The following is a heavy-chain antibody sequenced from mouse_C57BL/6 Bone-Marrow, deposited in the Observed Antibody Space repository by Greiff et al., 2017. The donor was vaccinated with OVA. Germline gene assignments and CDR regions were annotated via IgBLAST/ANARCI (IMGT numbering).Heavy chain of an antibody. CDR2: IHPNSGST. V-gene: IGHV1-64*01. CDR1: GYTFTSYW. J-gene: IGHJ2*01. CDR3: ARWGLIYCYGSTLYYFDY. Sequence: QVQLQQPGAELVKPGASVKLSCKASGYTFTSYWMHWVKQRPGQGLEWIGMIHPNSGSTNYNEKFKSKATLTVDKSSSTAYMQLSSLTSEDSAVYYCARWGLIYCYGSTLYYFDYWGQGTTLTVSS. D-gene: IGHD1-1*01.